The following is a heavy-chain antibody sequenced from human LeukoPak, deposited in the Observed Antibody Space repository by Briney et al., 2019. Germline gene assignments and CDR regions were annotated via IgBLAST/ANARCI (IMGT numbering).Heavy chain of an antibody. CDR2: INHSGST. D-gene: IGHD3-22*01. V-gene: IGHV4-39*07. CDR3: ASYGDSSGYSFDY. CDR1: GGSISSSSYY. Sequence: SETLSLTCTVSGGSISSSSYYWSWIRQPPGKGLEWIGEINHSGSTNYNPSLKSRVTISVDTSKNQFSLKLSSVTAADTAVYYCASYGDSSGYSFDYWGQGTLVTVSS. J-gene: IGHJ4*02.